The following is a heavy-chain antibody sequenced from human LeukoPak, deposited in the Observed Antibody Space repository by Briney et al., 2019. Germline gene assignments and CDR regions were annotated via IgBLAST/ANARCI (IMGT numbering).Heavy chain of an antibody. Sequence: NPGGSLRLSCAASGFTFYDYATSWFRQAPGKGLEWVGFIRGKPYGETTEYAASVQGRFTISRDDSESTTYLQLNSLKTEDTAVYYCTRGSDTIFGVARDGFDSWGQGTLVTVSS. D-gene: IGHD3-3*01. CDR3: TRGSDTIFGVARDGFDS. V-gene: IGHV3-49*05. CDR1: GFTFYDYA. J-gene: IGHJ4*02. CDR2: IRGKPYGETT.